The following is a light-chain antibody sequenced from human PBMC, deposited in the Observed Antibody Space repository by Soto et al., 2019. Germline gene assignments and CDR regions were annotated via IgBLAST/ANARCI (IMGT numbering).Light chain of an antibody. CDR1: QGISSY. CDR3: QRIYNAPLT. V-gene: IGKV1-27*01. CDR2: SVY. J-gene: IGKJ4*01. Sequence: DVQGSQSPSSLSASVGDRVTVTCRVSQGISSYLSWYRPKPGWVPSLLIYSVYNLRSGVPSRFSGSGSGTDFTHTVSRLQPEEVATYYDQRIYNAPLTFGGWTKVEI.